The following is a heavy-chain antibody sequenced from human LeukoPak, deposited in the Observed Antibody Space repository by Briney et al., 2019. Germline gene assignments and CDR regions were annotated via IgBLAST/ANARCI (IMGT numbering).Heavy chain of an antibody. Sequence: SVKISCKTSGGTFSSYAISWVRQAPGQGLEWMGGIIPLFGTANYAQKFQGRVTITADKSTSTAYMELSSLRTEDTAVYFCARAHGDYVRYSYCMDVGSKGTTAT. V-gene: IGHV1-69*06. CDR2: IIPLFGTA. J-gene: IGHJ6*04. CDR3: ARAHGDYVRYSYCMDV. CDR1: GGTFSSYA. D-gene: IGHD4-17*01.